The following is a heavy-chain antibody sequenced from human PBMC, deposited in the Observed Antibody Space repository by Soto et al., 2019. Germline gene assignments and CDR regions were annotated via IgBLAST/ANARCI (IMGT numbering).Heavy chain of an antibody. CDR3: CGYSGC. V-gene: IGHV3-30-3*01. J-gene: IGHJ4*02. Sequence: QVQLVESGGGVVEPGRSLRLSCAASGYTFSDHAMHWVRQAPGKGLEWLALISYDGINKNYADSVRGRFTISTDSSKKSQFLQMNSLGPEDTAVYYCCGYSGCWGQGTLVTVSS. D-gene: IGHD1-1*01. CDR1: GYTFSDHA. CDR2: ISYDGINK.